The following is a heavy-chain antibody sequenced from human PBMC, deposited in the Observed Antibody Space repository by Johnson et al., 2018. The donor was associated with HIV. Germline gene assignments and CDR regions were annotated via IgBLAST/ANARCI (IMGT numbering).Heavy chain of an antibody. V-gene: IGHV3-15*01. Sequence: VQLVESGGGLVQPGGSLRLSCAASGFTFSNVWMSWVRQAPGKGLEWVGRIKRKIEGEATDYAAPVNGRFTISRDDSKNSLYLQMNSLKTEDTAVYYCTRVSLPPSYAFDFWGQGTMVTVSS. CDR1: GFTFSNVW. CDR2: IKRKIEGEAT. CDR3: TRVSLPPSYAFDF. J-gene: IGHJ3*01.